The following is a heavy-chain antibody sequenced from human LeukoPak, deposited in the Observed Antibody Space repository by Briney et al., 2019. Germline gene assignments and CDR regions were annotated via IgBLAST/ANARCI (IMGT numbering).Heavy chain of an antibody. CDR3: ASATSDFWSGYLVY. D-gene: IGHD3-3*01. V-gene: IGHV1-2*02. CDR1: GYTFTGYY. CDR2: IDPNSGGT. Sequence: GASVKVSCKASGYTFTGYYMHWVRQAPGQGLEWMGWIDPNSGGTNYAQKFQGRVTVTRDTSISTAYMELSRLRSDDTAVYYCASATSDFWSGYLVYWGQGTLVTVSS. J-gene: IGHJ4*02.